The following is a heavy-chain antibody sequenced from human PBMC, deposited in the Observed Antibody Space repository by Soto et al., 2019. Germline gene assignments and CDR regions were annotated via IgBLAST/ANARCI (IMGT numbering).Heavy chain of an antibody. D-gene: IGHD2-15*01. Sequence: SGPTLVNPTQTLTLTCTFSGFSLSTSGMCVSWIRQPPGKALEWLALIYWDDDKRYSPSLKSRLTMTKDTSKNQVVLTMTNMDPVDTATYYCAHSLNSNAGGPVVAATYRVFDYWGQGTLVTVSS. CDR3: AHSLNSNAGGPVVAATYRVFDY. J-gene: IGHJ4*02. V-gene: IGHV2-5*08. CDR1: GFSLSTSGMC. CDR2: IYWDDDK.